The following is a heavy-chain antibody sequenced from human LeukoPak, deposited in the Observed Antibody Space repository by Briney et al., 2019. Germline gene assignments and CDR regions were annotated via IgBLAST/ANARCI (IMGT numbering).Heavy chain of an antibody. CDR3: ARGRWATVIN. J-gene: IGHJ4*02. V-gene: IGHV4-61*01. CDR1: GGSVSSGSYY. CDR2: IYYSGST. D-gene: IGHD4-17*01. Sequence: SETLSLTCTVSGGSVSSGSYYWSWIRQPPGKGLEWIGYIYYSGSTNYNPSLKSRVTISVDTSKNQFSLKLSSVTAADTAVYYCARGRWATVINWGQGTLVTVSS.